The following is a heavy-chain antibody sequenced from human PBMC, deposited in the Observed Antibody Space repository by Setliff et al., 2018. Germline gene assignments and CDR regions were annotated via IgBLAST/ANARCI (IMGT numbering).Heavy chain of an antibody. Sequence: ASVKVSCKASGYTFTSYAMHWVRQAPGQRLEWMGWMNAEIAKTGYAEKFKGRVTMTWDTSINTAYMELRSLRSEDTAVYYCARAKVGAYFDYWGQGTLVTVSS. CDR1: GYTFTSYA. D-gene: IGHD1-26*01. V-gene: IGHV1-8*02. CDR3: ARAKVGAYFDY. CDR2: MNAEIAKT. J-gene: IGHJ4*02.